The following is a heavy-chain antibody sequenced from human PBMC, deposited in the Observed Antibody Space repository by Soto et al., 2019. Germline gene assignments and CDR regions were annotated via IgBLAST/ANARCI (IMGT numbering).Heavy chain of an antibody. CDR3: ARGSGNSYGSFDS. CDR1: GFTLSSYW. Sequence: EVQLVESGGGLVQPGGSLRLSCAASGFTLSSYWMHWVRQAPGKGLVWVSRINSAGSSTNYAESVKGRLTIYRDNAKNTLYLQMIMLGAEDTAVYYCARGSGNSYGSFDSWGQGTLVTVSS. J-gene: IGHJ4*02. V-gene: IGHV3-74*01. CDR2: INSAGSST. D-gene: IGHD5-18*01.